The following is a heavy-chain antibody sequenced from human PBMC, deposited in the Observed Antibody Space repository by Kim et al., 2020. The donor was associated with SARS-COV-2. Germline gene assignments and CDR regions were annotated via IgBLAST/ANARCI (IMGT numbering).Heavy chain of an antibody. CDR1: GFTFDTFA. CDR2: ISGNGGSK. D-gene: IGHD3-3*01. V-gene: IGHV3-23*01. J-gene: IGHJ4*01. CDR3: AKEGDFWSGSTDIDY. Sequence: GGSLRLSCAASGFTFDTFAMSWVRQAPGKGLEWVSAISGNGGSKYYADSAMGRFTISRDNSKNTLYLQMNSLRAGDTAIYYCAKEGDFWSGSTDIDYWG.